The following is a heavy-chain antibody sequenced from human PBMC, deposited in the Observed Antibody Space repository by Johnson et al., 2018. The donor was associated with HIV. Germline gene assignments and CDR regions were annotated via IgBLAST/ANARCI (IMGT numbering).Heavy chain of an antibody. V-gene: IGHV3-11*01. CDR3: ARVGYQLHDAFDL. D-gene: IGHD2-2*01. Sequence: QVQLVESGGGLVQPGGSLRLSCAASRFTFSDYYMSWIRQAPGKGLEWVSYISSSGSPIYYADSVKGRFTLSRDNAKNSLFLQMHSLRVEDTAIYYCARVGYQLHDAFDLWGQGTMVTVSS. J-gene: IGHJ3*01. CDR1: RFTFSDYY. CDR2: ISSSGSPI.